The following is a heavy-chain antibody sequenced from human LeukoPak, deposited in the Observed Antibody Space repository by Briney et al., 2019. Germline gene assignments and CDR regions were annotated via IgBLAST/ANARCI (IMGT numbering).Heavy chain of an antibody. CDR3: ASRCLRPMITFGGALYA. CDR2: INHSGST. J-gene: IGHJ5*02. D-gene: IGHD3-16*01. CDR1: GGSFSGYY. Sequence: SETLSLTCAVYGGSFSGYYWSWIRQPPGKGLEWIGEINHSGSTNYNPALKSRGTISVDTSKNQFYLKLSSVTAADTAVYYCASRCLRPMITFGGALYAWGQGTLVSVSS. V-gene: IGHV4-34*01.